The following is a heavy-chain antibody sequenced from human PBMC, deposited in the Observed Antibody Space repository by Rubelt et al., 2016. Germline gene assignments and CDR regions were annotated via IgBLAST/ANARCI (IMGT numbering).Heavy chain of an antibody. CDR3: GRTGKG. V-gene: IGHV3-30*03. Sequence: VQLVESGGGLVQPGGSLRLSCAASGFTFTSHWMHWVRQAPGKGLEWVAAISGDGVTLLYSASVKGRFFISRDNAKESLYLQMNSLRAEETAVYYGGRTGKGWGQGTLVTVSS. J-gene: IGHJ4*02. CDR2: ISGDGVTL. CDR1: GFTFTSHW.